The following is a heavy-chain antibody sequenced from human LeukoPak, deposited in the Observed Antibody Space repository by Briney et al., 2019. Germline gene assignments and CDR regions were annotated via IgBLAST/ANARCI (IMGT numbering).Heavy chain of an antibody. CDR2: ISSSSSYI. CDR1: GFTFSSYS. V-gene: IGHV3-21*01. CDR3: ARDDYYGSGTLGH. J-gene: IGHJ5*02. D-gene: IGHD3-10*01. Sequence: PGGSLRLSXAASGFTFSSYSMNWVRQAPGKGLEWVSSISSSSSYIYYADSVKGRFTISRDNAKNSLYLQMNSLRAEDTAVYYCARDDYYGSGTLGHWGQGTLVTVSS.